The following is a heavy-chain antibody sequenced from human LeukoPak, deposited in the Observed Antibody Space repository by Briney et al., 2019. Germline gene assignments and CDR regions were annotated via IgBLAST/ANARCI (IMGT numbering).Heavy chain of an antibody. D-gene: IGHD3-22*01. Sequence: TGGSLRLSCAASGFTFSSYSMNWVRQAPGKGLEWVSSISSSSSYIYYADSVKGRFTISRDNAKNSLYLQMNSLRAEDTAVYYCARDLRYDSSGYYSYWGQGTLVTASS. CDR2: ISSSSSYI. CDR3: ARDLRYDSSGYYSY. V-gene: IGHV3-21*01. CDR1: GFTFSSYS. J-gene: IGHJ4*02.